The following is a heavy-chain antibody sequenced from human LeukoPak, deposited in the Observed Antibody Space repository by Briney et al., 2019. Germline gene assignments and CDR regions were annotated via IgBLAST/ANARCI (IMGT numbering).Heavy chain of an antibody. CDR2: ISGSGGST. Sequence: TGGSLRLSCAASGFTFSSYAMSWVRQAPGKGLEWVSAISGSGGSTYYADSVKGRFTISRDNSKNTLSLQMNSLRAEDTAVYFCARAISGYNYGLDYWGQGTLVTVSS. J-gene: IGHJ4*02. CDR1: GFTFSSYA. D-gene: IGHD5-18*01. V-gene: IGHV3-23*01. CDR3: ARAISGYNYGLDY.